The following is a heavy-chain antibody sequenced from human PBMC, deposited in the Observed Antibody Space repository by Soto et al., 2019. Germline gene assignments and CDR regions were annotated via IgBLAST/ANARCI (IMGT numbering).Heavy chain of an antibody. J-gene: IGHJ5*02. Sequence: SETLSLTCAVYGVSFSGYYWSWIRQPPGKGLEWIGEINHSGSTNYSTSLKSRLTISKDTSKSQVVLTMTNMDPVDTATYYCARIVIASEGGWFDPWGQGTLVTVSS. CDR2: INHSGST. CDR3: ARIVIASEGGWFDP. D-gene: IGHD6-25*01. V-gene: IGHV4-34*01. CDR1: GVSFSGYY.